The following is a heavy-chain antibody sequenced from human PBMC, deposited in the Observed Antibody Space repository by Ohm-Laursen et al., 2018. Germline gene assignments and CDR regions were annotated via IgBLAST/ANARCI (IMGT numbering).Heavy chain of an antibody. CDR2: INPDSGGT. J-gene: IGHJ4*02. D-gene: IGHD3-22*01. CDR1: GYIFTGYY. Sequence: ASVKVSCKTSGYIFTGYYMHWVRQAPGQGLEWMGWINPDSGGTKYGQKFQGRVTMTRDTSITTLYMELNSLTFDDTAVYYCARAQYSSGVGVFDYWGQGTLVTVSS. V-gene: IGHV1-2*02. CDR3: ARAQYSSGVGVFDY.